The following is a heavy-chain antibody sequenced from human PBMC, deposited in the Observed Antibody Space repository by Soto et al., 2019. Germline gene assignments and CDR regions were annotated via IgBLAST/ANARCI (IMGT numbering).Heavy chain of an antibody. J-gene: IGHJ6*03. D-gene: IGHD4-4*01. V-gene: IGHV3-48*01. CDR3: ARDGIYSNYASHFFYMDV. CDR2: ISRSSTTM. CDR1: GFDFSTYS. Sequence: EVQLVESGGGLVQPGGSLRLSCAASGFDFSTYSINWVRQAPGKGLEWVSYISRSSTTMYFADSLKGRFTISRDNAKNSVFLQMSSLRAEDTGVYYCARDGIYSNYASHFFYMDVRGKGTTVTVSS.